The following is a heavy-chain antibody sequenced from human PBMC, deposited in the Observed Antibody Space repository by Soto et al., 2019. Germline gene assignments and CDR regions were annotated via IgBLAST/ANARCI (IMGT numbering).Heavy chain of an antibody. Sequence: QVQPVQSGAEVKKPGSSVKVSCKASGGTFSSYAISWVRQAPGQGLEWMGGIIPIFGTANYAQKFQGRVTITADKSTSTAYMELSSLRSEDTAVYYCAKSRDYYDSGVGWFDPWGQGTLVTVSS. CDR2: IIPIFGTA. V-gene: IGHV1-69*06. J-gene: IGHJ5*02. CDR3: AKSRDYYDSGVGWFDP. CDR1: GGTFSSYA. D-gene: IGHD3-22*01.